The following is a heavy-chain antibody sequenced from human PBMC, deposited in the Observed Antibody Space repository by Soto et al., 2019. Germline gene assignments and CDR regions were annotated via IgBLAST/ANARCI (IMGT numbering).Heavy chain of an antibody. CDR3: ARTTMTFYYFDF. D-gene: IGHD4-17*01. J-gene: IGHJ4*02. CDR1: GYTFTSYY. CDR2: IEPSGGSR. Sequence: QVQLVQSGAEVKKPGASVKVSCKASGYTFTSYYMHWVRQAPGQGLEWMGVIEPSGGSRSYTQKYQGRVTMTRGTSTSTVYMELSSLRSEDTAVYYCARTTMTFYYFDFWGQGTLVTVSS. V-gene: IGHV1-46*01.